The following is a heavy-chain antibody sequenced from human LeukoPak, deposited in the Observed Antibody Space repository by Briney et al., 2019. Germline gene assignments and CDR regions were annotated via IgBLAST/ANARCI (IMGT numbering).Heavy chain of an antibody. V-gene: IGHV3-48*01. CDR2: ISSGSSTI. Sequence: PGGSLRLSCAASGFTFSSYGMHWVRQAPGKGLEWVSYISSGSSTIYYADSVKGRFSISRDNAKNSLYLQMNSLRAEDTAVYYCARDYNWYFDLWGRGTLVTVSS. CDR1: GFTFSSYG. CDR3: ARDYNWYFDL. J-gene: IGHJ2*01.